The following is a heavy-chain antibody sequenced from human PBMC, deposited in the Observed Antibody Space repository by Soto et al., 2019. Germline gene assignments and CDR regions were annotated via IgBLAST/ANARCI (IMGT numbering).Heavy chain of an antibody. J-gene: IGHJ4*02. CDR3: ARDTDDYPLDS. CDR2: ISSTSIYI. CDR1: GFTFSDYN. V-gene: IGHV3-21*01. Sequence: GWSLRLSCAASGFTFSDYNMNWVRQAPGKGLEWVSFISSTSIYIYYADSVKGRFTISRDNAKSSLYLQIHSLRAEDTALYYCARDTDDYPLDSWCQGTLVTVSS. D-gene: IGHD4-17*01.